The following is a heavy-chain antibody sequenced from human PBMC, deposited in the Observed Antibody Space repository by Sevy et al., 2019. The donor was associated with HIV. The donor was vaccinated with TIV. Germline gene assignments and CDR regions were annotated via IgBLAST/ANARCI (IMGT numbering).Heavy chain of an antibody. CDR2: ISGSGGST. CDR3: AKDPGKYSTPYYFDY. D-gene: IGHD6-6*01. V-gene: IGHV3-23*01. CDR1: GFTFSSYA. Sequence: GGSLRLSCAASGFTFSSYAMNWVRQAPGKGLEWVSAISGSGGSTFSADSVKGRFTISRVNSKNTLYLQMNSLRAEDTAVYYCAKDPGKYSTPYYFDYWGQGTLVTVSS. J-gene: IGHJ4*02.